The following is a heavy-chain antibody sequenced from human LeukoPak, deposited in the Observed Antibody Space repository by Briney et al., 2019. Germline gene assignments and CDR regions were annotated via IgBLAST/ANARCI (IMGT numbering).Heavy chain of an antibody. J-gene: IGHJ5*02. D-gene: IGHD6-6*01. CDR2: ISSSSSYI. CDR3: ARDPLPMIAARRGTWFDP. CDR1: GFTFGSYS. Sequence: PGGSLRLSCAASGFTFGSYSMNWVRQAPGKGLEWVSSISSSSSYIYYADSVKGRFTISRDNAKNSLYLQMNSLRAEDTAVYYCARDPLPMIAARRGTWFDPWGQGTLVTVSS. V-gene: IGHV3-21*01.